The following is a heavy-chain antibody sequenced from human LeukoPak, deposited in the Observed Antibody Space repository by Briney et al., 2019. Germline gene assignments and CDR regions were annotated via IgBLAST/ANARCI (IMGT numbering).Heavy chain of an antibody. Sequence: PGGSLRLSCAASGFTFSSYSMNWVRQAPGKGLEWVSSISSSSSYIYYADSVKGRFTISRDNAKNSLYLQMNSLRAEDTAVYYCAKDLVQLEKPDDFDYWGQGTLVTVSS. J-gene: IGHJ4*02. CDR3: AKDLVQLEKPDDFDY. V-gene: IGHV3-21*01. CDR2: ISSSSSYI. CDR1: GFTFSSYS. D-gene: IGHD1-1*01.